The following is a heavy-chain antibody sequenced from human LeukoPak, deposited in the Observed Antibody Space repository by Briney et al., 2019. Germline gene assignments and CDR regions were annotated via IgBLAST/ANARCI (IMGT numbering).Heavy chain of an antibody. D-gene: IGHD1-26*01. V-gene: IGHV3-7*01. CDR2: IKQDGSEK. CDR1: GFTFSSYW. J-gene: IGHJ4*02. Sequence: PGGSLRPSCAASGFTFSSYWMSWVRQAPGKGLEWVANIKQDGSEKYYLDSVKGRFTISRDNAKNSLYLQMNSLRAEDTAVYYCARDRYGGATTDYFDYWGQGTLVTVSS. CDR3: ARDRYGGATTDYFDY.